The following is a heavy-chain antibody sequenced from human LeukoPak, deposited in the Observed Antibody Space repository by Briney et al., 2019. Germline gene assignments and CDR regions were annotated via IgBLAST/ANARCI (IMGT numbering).Heavy chain of an antibody. CDR3: ATRCTNGVCYKAYYMDV. Sequence: ASVKVSCKASGYTLTSYYLHWVRQAPGQGLEWLGWINLKGGGILSAQKFQGRVTMTRDASISTAYMELSGLRSDDTAVYYCATRCTNGVCYKAYYMDVWGKGTTVTVPS. J-gene: IGHJ6*03. CDR1: GYTLTSYY. V-gene: IGHV1-2*02. D-gene: IGHD2-8*01. CDR2: INLKGGGI.